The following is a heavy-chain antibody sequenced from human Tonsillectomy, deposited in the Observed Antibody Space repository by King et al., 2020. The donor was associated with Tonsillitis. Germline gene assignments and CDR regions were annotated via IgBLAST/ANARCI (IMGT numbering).Heavy chain of an antibody. J-gene: IGHJ4*02. CDR3: ARDLYGGFGDFGY. Sequence: VQLQESGPGLVKPSETLSLTCTVSGGSISSYYWSWIRQPPGKGLEWIGYIYYSGSTNYNPSLKSRFTISIHTSKNQFSLKLSSVTAADTAVYYCARDLYGGFGDFGYWGQGTLVTVSS. CDR2: IYYSGST. CDR1: GGSISSYY. V-gene: IGHV4-59*01. D-gene: IGHD3-10*01.